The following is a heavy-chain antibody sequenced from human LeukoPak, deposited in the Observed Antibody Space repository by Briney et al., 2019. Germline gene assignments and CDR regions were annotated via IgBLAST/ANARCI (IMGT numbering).Heavy chain of an antibody. Sequence: GGSLTLPCAASGFTFSSYSMNWVRQAPGKGLEWLSSISSSSSYIYYADSVKGRFTISRDNAKNSLYLQMNSLRAEDTAVYYCARDTTPRFYMDCWGKGSTVTV. D-gene: IGHD1-26*01. CDR3: ARDTTPRFYMDC. CDR2: ISSSSSYI. J-gene: IGHJ6*03. V-gene: IGHV3-21*01. CDR1: GFTFSSYS.